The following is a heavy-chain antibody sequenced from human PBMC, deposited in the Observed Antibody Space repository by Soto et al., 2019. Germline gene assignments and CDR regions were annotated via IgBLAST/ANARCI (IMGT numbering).Heavy chain of an antibody. CDR2: VYYSGCT. D-gene: IGHD2-15*01. CDR1: XGSISSYY. V-gene: IGHV4-59*01. J-gene: IGHJ4*02. Sequence: LSETLSLTCTVSXGSISSYYWSWIRQPPGKGLEWIGYVYYSGCTNYNPSLKSRVTISVDTSKNQFSLKLSSVTAADTAAYYCARGYCSGRTCYSTFFDYWGQGTLVTVSS. CDR3: ARGYCSGRTCYSTFFDY.